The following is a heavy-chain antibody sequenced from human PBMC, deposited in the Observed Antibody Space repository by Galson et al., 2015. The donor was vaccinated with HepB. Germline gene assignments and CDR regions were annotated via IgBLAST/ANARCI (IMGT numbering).Heavy chain of an antibody. V-gene: IGHV4-39*02. J-gene: IGHJ5*02. D-gene: IGHD3-22*01. CDR2: LYNSGST. CDR3: ARSPYDTSGYFANWFDP. Sequence: GWIRQPPGKGLEWIGSLYNSGSTHYNPSLKSRVAISVDTSKNHFSLRLSSVTAADTAVYYCARSPYDTSGYFANWFDPWGQGTLVTVSS.